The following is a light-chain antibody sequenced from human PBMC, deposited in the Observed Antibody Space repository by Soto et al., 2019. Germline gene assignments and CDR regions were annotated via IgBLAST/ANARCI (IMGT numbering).Light chain of an antibody. CDR3: QQYNSYPIP. CDR1: QSISRW. J-gene: IGKJ5*01. Sequence: DSQMTQSTSTLSASVGDRVTITCRACQSISRWLAWYQQKPGKAPKLLIYDASSLESGVPSRFSGSGSGTEFTLTISSLQPDDFATYYCQQYNSYPIPFGQGTRLEI. V-gene: IGKV1-5*01. CDR2: DAS.